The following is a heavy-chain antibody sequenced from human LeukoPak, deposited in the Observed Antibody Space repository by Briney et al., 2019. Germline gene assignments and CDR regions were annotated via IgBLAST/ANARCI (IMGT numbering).Heavy chain of an antibody. Sequence: PSETLSLTCTVSGGSISSYYWSWIRQPAGKGLEWIGRIYTSGSTNYNPSLKSRVTMSVDTSKNQFSLKLSSVTAADTAVYYCARVNYDFWSGYQYHYFDYWGQGPLVTVSS. CDR3: ARVNYDFWSGYQYHYFDY. D-gene: IGHD3-3*01. CDR1: GGSISSYY. J-gene: IGHJ4*02. CDR2: IYTSGST. V-gene: IGHV4-4*07.